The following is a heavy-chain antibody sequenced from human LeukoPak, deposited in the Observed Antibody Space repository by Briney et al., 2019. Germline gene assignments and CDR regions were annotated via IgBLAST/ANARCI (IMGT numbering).Heavy chain of an antibody. D-gene: IGHD4-11*01. Sequence: GGSLRLSCTATRFTFSTLTMHWVRQAPGKGLEWVSLISYDGTNKSYADSLRGRFTISRDNSKNTLYLQMNSLRAEDTAVYYCAKDPPRRVMTTVTPRDYWGQGTLVTVSS. CDR1: RFTFSTLT. CDR3: AKDPPRRVMTTVTPRDY. J-gene: IGHJ4*02. CDR2: ISYDGTNK. V-gene: IGHV3-30*01.